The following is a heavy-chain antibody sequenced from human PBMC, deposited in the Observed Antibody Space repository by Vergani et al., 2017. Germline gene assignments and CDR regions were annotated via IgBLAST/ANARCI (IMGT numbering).Heavy chain of an antibody. CDR3: AKYLRDSTDGLPDS. CDR1: GFTFSNFG. V-gene: IGHV3-30*02. J-gene: IGHJ4*02. D-gene: IGHD2-21*02. CDR2: IGKDGINP. Sequence: QVQLVESAGGVVQPGGSLRLSCAASGFTFSNFGMHWIRQAPGKGLELLAYIGKDGINPRYRDAVKGRFTVSRDNSKDILYLQMDSLRSEDTALYYCAKYLRDSTDGLPDSWGPGTLVIVSS.